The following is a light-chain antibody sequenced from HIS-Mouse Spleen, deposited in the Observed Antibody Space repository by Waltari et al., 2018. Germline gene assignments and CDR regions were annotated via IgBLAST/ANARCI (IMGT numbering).Light chain of an antibody. CDR3: QQRSNWPRT. CDR1: PSVSSY. V-gene: IGKV3-11*01. Sequence: ELVFTQSPAPLSLSPGERATLSCRASPSVSSYLAWYQQKPGQAPRLLIYDASNRATGIPARFSGSGSGTDFTLTISSLEPEDFAVYYCQQRSNWPRTFGQGTKVEIK. CDR2: DAS. J-gene: IGKJ1*01.